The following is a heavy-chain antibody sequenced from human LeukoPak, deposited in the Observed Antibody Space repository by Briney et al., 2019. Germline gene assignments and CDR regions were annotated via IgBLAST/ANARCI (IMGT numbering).Heavy chain of an antibody. CDR3: ARCLTIFGVVNYYYMDV. CDR2: IYTSGST. Sequence: DPSETLSLTCTVSGDSISSGSYYWSWIRQPAGKGLEWIVRIYTSGSTSYNPSLKSRVTISVDTSKNQFSLKLSSVTAADTAVYYCARCLTIFGVVNYYYMDVWGKGTTVTVSS. CDR1: GDSISSGSYY. D-gene: IGHD3-3*01. V-gene: IGHV4-61*02. J-gene: IGHJ6*03.